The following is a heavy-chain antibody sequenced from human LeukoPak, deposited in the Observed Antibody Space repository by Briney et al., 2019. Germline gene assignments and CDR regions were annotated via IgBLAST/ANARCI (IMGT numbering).Heavy chain of an antibody. CDR1: GGSIRSGDYY. CDR3: ARDKSGYYHDPYNWFDP. Sequence: SQTLSLTCTVSGGSIRSGDYYWSWIRQPPGRGLEWIVYIYYSGSTYYNPSLKSRITISVDTSKNQFSLKLTSVTAADTAVYYCARDKSGYYHDPYNWFDPWGQGTLVTVSS. J-gene: IGHJ5*02. V-gene: IGHV4-30-4*01. D-gene: IGHD3-3*01. CDR2: IYYSGST.